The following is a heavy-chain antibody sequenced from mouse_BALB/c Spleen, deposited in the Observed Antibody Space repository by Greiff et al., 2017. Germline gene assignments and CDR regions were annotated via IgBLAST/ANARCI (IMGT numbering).Heavy chain of an antibody. CDR1: GFTFNTYA. J-gene: IGHJ4*01. Sequence: EVKLQESGGGLVQPKGSLKLSCAASGFTFNTYAMTWVRQAPGKGLEWVARIRSKSKNYATYYADSVKDMFTISRDDSQSMLYLQMNNFKTEDTAMYYCVRGALWSYAMDDWGQGTSVTVSS. CDR2: IRSKSKNYAT. V-gene: IGHV10-1*02. D-gene: IGHD1-1*02. CDR3: VRGALWSYAMDD.